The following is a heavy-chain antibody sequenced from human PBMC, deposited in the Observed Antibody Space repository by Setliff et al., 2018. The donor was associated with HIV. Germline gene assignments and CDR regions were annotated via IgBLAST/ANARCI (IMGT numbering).Heavy chain of an antibody. V-gene: IGHV3-15*07. CDR2: IKTKSDDGTI. J-gene: IGHJ1*01. CDR1: GFTFSNRW. Sequence: PGGSLRLSCAASGFTFSNRWMNWVRQAPGKGLEWVGRIKTKSDDGTIDYAAPVKGRFTISRDDSKNTLYLQMNSLKTEDTAIYYCTTKPPAADFQHWGQGTLVTVSS. CDR3: TTKPPAADFQH. D-gene: IGHD2-2*01.